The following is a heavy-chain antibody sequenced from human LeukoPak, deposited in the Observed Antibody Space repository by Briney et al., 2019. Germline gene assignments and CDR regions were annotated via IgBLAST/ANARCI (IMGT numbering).Heavy chain of an antibody. Sequence: SVKVSCKASGGTFSSYAIIWVRQAPGQGLEWMGGIIPIFGTANYAQKFQGRVTITTDESTSTAYMELSSLRSEDTAVYYCAVAGGEYYYYYMDVWGKGTTVTVSS. CDR1: GGTFSSYA. D-gene: IGHD6-19*01. J-gene: IGHJ6*03. CDR2: IIPIFGTA. V-gene: IGHV1-69*05. CDR3: AVAGGEYYYYYMDV.